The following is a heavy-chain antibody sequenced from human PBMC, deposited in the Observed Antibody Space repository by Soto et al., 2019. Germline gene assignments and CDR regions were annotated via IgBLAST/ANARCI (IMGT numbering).Heavy chain of an antibody. CDR3: ARGWAAKRYFDL. V-gene: IGHV4-30-4*01. CDR1: GAPISGGDYH. D-gene: IGHD5-18*01. CDR2: IFPSRAT. J-gene: IGHJ2*01. Sequence: QVQLQESGPGLVKPSQTLSLMCTVSGAPISGGDYHWSWIRQPPGKGQEWIGYIFPSRATHYNSSLGIRTTRSVETSKSPSPPTSTSVSAAGTAVDFCARGWAAKRYFDLLGRVTLVAFS.